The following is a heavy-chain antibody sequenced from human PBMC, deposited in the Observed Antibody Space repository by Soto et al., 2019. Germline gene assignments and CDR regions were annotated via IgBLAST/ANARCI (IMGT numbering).Heavy chain of an antibody. J-gene: IGHJ6*02. CDR1: GGSISSSNW. CDR3: ARDRRDYYVSSGYIFYYYYGMDV. CDR2: IYHSGST. V-gene: IGHV4-4*02. Sequence: SETLSLTCAVSGGSISSSNWWSWVRQPPGKGLEWIGEIYHSGSTNYNPSLKSRVTISVDKSKNQFSLKLSSVTAADTAVYYCARDRRDYYVSSGYIFYYYYGMDVWGQGTTVTVSS. D-gene: IGHD3-22*01.